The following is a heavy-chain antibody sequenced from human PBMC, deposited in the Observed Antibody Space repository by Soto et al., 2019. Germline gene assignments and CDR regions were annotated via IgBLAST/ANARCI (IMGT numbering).Heavy chain of an antibody. D-gene: IGHD1-26*01. Sequence: QVRLQESGPGLVKPSETLSLSCLVSGDSVGNGPYYWSWIRQSPGEGLEWIAYIYYSGSTNVNPSLESRVYVSKDMSNNQFFLELRSVTAADAAVYFCAGVGSSCHSGGCYYYYGLGVWGQGTTVAISS. V-gene: IGHV4-61*01. J-gene: IGHJ6*02. CDR1: GDSVGNGPYY. CDR2: IYYSGST. CDR3: AGVGSSCHSGGCYYYYGLGV.